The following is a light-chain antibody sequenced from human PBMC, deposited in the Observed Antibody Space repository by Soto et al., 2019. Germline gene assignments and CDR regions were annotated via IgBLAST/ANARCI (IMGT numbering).Light chain of an antibody. J-gene: IGKJ1*01. V-gene: IGKV3-20*01. CDR1: QSVDSTY. CDR3: QQYDKSPWT. Sequence: DIVLTQSPGTLSLSPGESATLSCRASQSVDSTYIAWYQQKPGQAPRLLIYGASSRATGIPDRFSGSGSGTDFTLTISGLEPEDFAVYYCQQYDKSPWTFGQGTKVDIK. CDR2: GAS.